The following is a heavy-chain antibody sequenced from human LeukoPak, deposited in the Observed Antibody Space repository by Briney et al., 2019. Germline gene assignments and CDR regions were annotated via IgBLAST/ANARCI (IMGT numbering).Heavy chain of an antibody. D-gene: IGHD6-13*01. CDR2: IDPSDSYT. V-gene: IGHV5-10-1*01. Sequence: GESLKISCEGFGYSFSNYWITWVRQMPGKGLEWMGRIDPSDSYTNYSPSFQGHVTISVDKSINSAYFQWSTLKASDTAIYYCARHGGSSWYSFDSWGQGTLVTVSS. CDR1: GYSFSNYW. CDR3: ARHGGSSWYSFDS. J-gene: IGHJ4*02.